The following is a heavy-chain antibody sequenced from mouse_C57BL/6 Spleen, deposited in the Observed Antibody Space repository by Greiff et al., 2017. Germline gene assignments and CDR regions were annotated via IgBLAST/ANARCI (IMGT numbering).Heavy chain of an antibody. CDR3: ARRYFDV. V-gene: IGHV1-18*01. Sequence: EVQLQQSGPELVKPGASVKIPCKASGYTFTDYNMDWVKQSHGKSLEWIGDINPNNGGTIYNQKFKGKATLTVDQSSSTAYMELSSLTSEDTAIYYCARRYFDVWGTGTTVTVSA. J-gene: IGHJ1*03. CDR1: GYTFTDYN. CDR2: INPNNGGT.